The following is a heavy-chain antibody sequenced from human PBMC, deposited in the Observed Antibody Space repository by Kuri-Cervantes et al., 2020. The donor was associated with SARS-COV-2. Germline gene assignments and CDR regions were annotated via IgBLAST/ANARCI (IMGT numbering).Heavy chain of an antibody. V-gene: IGHV3-7*01. Sequence: GESLKISCAASGFTFSSYWMSWVRQAPGKGLEWVANIKQDGSEKYYVDSVKGRFTISRDNAKNSLYLQMNSLRAEDTAVYYCARRQLWFGDHDAFDIWGQGTVVTVSS. J-gene: IGHJ3*02. CDR3: ARRQLWFGDHDAFDI. CDR2: IKQDGSEK. D-gene: IGHD3-10*01. CDR1: GFTFSSYW.